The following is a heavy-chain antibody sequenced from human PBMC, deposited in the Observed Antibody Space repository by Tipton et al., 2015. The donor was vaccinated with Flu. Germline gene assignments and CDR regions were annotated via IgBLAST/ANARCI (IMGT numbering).Heavy chain of an antibody. CDR2: TYYRSKWYN. Sequence: GLVKPSQTLSLTCAISGDSVSSNSAAWNWIRQSPSRGLEWLGRTYYRSKWYNDYAVSVKSRITINPDTSKNQFSLQLNSVTPEDTAVYYCARDLAYYDLLTGYQGYYYYGMDVWGQGTTVTVSS. CDR1: GDSVSSNSAA. D-gene: IGHD3-9*01. J-gene: IGHJ6*02. CDR3: ARDLAYYDLLTGYQGYYYYGMDV. V-gene: IGHV6-1*01.